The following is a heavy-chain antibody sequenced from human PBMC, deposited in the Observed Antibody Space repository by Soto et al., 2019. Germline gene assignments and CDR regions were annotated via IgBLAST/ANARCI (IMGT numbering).Heavy chain of an antibody. CDR2: INPNTGGT. CDR3: ARERYQVLSDGMDV. CDR1: GGTFSSYA. D-gene: IGHD2-8*01. J-gene: IGHJ6*02. Sequence: GASVKVSCKASGGTFSSYAISWVRQAPGQGLEWMGGINPNTGGTTYAQKLQGRVTLTWDTSINTAYMELSSLRPDDTAMYYCARERYQVLSDGMDVWGQGTSVTVSS. V-gene: IGHV1-2*02.